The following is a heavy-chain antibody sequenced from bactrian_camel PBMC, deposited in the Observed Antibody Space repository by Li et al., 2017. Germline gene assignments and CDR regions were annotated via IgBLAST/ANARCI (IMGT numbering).Heavy chain of an antibody. D-gene: IGHD3*01. J-gene: IGHJ4*01. Sequence: LVESGGGLVQPGGSLRLSCAASGFTLSSYRTYWVRQAPGKGLEWVSIINRGGTTYYADSMKGRFTISQDDAKNTLYLQMNSLKIEDAAVYYCATGGRGYSGSPRGQGTRGQGTQVTV. CDR1: GFTLSSYR. CDR2: IINRGGTT. V-gene: IGHV3S1*01. CDR3: ATGGRGYSGSPRGQGT.